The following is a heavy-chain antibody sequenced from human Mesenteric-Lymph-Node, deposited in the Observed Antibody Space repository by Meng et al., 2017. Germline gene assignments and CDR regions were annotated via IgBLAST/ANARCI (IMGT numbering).Heavy chain of an antibody. CDR1: GGSLSSGDYY. CDR2: IYYSGST. J-gene: IGHJ4*02. D-gene: IGHD4-17*01. V-gene: IGHV4-30-4*01. CDR3: ARGPTTYFDY. Sequence: ERGQGLGKPFQNRSLTCNVSGGSLSSGDYYWSWIRQPPGKGLEWIGYIYYSGSTYYNPSLKSRVTISVDTSKNQFSLKLSSVTAADTAVYYCARGPTTYFDYWGQGTLVTVSS.